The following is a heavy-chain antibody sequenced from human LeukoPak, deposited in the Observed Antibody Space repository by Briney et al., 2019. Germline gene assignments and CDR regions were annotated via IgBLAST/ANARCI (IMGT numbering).Heavy chain of an antibody. D-gene: IGHD3-22*01. CDR2: INPSGDIT. CDR1: GYSFTNYY. V-gene: IGHV1-46*01. Sequence: ASVKVSCKASGYSFTNYYIHWMRQAPGQGLEWMGIINPSGDITSYAQKFQGRVTMTWVTSTSTVYMELSSLRSEDTAVYYCARDFKPYDSSGYYETHPLNDYWGQGTLVTVSS. J-gene: IGHJ4*02. CDR3: ARDFKPYDSSGYYETHPLNDY.